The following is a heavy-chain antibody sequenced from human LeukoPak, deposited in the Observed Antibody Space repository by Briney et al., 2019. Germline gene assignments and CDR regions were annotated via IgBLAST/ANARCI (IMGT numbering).Heavy chain of an antibody. J-gene: IGHJ6*03. D-gene: IGHD1-7*01. CDR1: GGSFNIYY. CDR3: ARRWNYGRNYYIDV. CDR2: INDGGTI. Sequence: PSETLSLTCAVYGGSFNIYYWSWLRQSPEKGLGWIGEINDGGTINYNPSLLSRVTISLDRSKNQFSLKLTSVTTADTAVYYCARRWNYGRNYYIDVWGKGATVSVSS. V-gene: IGHV4-34*01.